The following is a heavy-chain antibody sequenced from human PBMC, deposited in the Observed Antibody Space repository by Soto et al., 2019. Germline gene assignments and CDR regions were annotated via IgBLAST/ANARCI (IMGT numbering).Heavy chain of an antibody. CDR1: GFIFSNYN. Sequence: EVQLVESGGGLVQPGGSLRLSCTASGFIFSNYNMNWVRQAPGKGLEWVSYISTSSSTIYYADSVKGRFTISRDNAKNSLYLQMNGLRDEDTAVYYCAREGMEQWLGPSDYWGQGTLVSVSS. CDR3: AREGMEQWLGPSDY. D-gene: IGHD6-19*01. V-gene: IGHV3-48*02. CDR2: ISTSSSTI. J-gene: IGHJ4*02.